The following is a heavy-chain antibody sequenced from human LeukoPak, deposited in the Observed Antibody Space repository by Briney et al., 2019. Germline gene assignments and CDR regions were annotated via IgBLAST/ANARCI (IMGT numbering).Heavy chain of an antibody. V-gene: IGHV3-49*03. Sequence: GGSLRLSCTASGFSFGDYAMSWFRQAPGKGLEWVGFIRSKAYGGTTEYAASVKGRFTISRDDSKSIAYLQMNSLKTEDTAVYYCTRGPDYYDSSGFSFDYWGQGTLVTVSS. J-gene: IGHJ4*02. CDR3: TRGPDYYDSSGFSFDY. CDR1: GFSFGDYA. D-gene: IGHD3-22*01. CDR2: IRSKAYGGTT.